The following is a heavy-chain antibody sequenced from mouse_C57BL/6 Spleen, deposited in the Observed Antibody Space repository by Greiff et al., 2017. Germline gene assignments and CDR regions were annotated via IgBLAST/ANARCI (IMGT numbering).Heavy chain of an antibody. CDR2: IYPSDSET. J-gene: IGHJ4*01. CDR3: ARGGYYYGSSRYAMDY. D-gene: IGHD1-1*01. CDR1: GYTFTSYW. Sequence: QVQLQQPGAELVRPGSSVKLSCKASGYTFTSYWMDWVKQRPGQGLEWIGNIYPSDSETHYNQKFKDKATLTVDKSSSTAYMQLSSLTSEDSAVYYCARGGYYYGSSRYAMDYWGQGTSVTVSS. V-gene: IGHV1-61*01.